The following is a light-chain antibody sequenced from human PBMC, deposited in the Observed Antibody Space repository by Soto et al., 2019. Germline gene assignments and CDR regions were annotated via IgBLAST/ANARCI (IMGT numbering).Light chain of an antibody. V-gene: IGLV4-69*01. CDR2: FNTDGSH. Sequence: QPVLTQMSSASASLGASVKLTCTLTSGHITHAIAWHQQQPEKGPRFLMKFNTDGSHSKGDGIPDRFSGSTSGADHYLTISSLQSEDEADYYCQTWGTGIWVFGGGTKLT. CDR3: QTWGTGIWV. J-gene: IGLJ3*02. CDR1: SGHITHA.